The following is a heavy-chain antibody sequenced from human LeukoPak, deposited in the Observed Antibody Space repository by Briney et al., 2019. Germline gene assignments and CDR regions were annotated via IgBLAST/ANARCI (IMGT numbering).Heavy chain of an antibody. CDR2: IKQDGSEK. D-gene: IGHD6-13*01. CDR3: ARDADDYSSSWSFDY. V-gene: IGHV3-7*01. Sequence: WGSLTLSCAASGFTFSSYWMSWVRQAPGKGLEWVANIKQDGSEKYYVDSVKGRFTISRDNAKNSLYLQMHSLRAEDTAVYYCARDADDYSSSWSFDYWGQGTLVTVSS. J-gene: IGHJ4*02. CDR1: GFTFSSYW.